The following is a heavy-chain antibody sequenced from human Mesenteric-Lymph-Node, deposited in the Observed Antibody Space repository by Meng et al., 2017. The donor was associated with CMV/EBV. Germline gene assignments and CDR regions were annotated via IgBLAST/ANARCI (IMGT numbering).Heavy chain of an antibody. CDR2: ISWNSGSI. J-gene: IGHJ6*02. V-gene: IGHV3-9*01. CDR1: GFTFDDYA. Sequence: GGSLRLSCAASGFTFDDYAMHWVRQAPGKGLEWVSGISWNSGSIDYADSVRGRFTISRDNAKNSLYLQMNSLRAEDTALYYCARDIGGRGWYYGMDVWGQGTTVTVSS. D-gene: IGHD6-19*01. CDR3: ARDIGGRGWYYGMDV.